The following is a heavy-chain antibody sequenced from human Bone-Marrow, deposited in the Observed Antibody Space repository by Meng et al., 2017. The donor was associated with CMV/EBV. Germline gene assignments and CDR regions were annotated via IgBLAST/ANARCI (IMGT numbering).Heavy chain of an antibody. J-gene: IGHJ4*02. Sequence: GESLKISCAASGFTFDDYGMSWVRQAPGKGLEWVSGINWNGGSTGYADSVKGRFTISRDNAKNSLYLQMNRLRAEDTALYYCARSIVAKGFDYWGQGTLATVSS. CDR3: ARSIVAKGFDY. V-gene: IGHV3-20*04. CDR2: INWNGGST. D-gene: IGHD5-12*01. CDR1: GFTFDDYG.